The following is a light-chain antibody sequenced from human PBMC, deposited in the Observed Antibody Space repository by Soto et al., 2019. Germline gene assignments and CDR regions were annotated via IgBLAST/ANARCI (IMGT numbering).Light chain of an antibody. CDR2: SAS. Sequence: EIVMTQSPVTLSVSPGERATLSCWASQTLDSMVAWYQQKSGQAPRLLIYSASARATGVPARFSGYGSGTDFTLTISSLQSEDLGVYYCQQYKDWPTTFGQGTKVDIK. J-gene: IGKJ1*01. CDR3: QQYKDWPTT. CDR1: QTLDSM. V-gene: IGKV3-15*01.